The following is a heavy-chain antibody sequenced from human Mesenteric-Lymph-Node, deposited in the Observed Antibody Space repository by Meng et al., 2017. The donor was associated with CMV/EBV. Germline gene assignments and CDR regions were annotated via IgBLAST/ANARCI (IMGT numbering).Heavy chain of an antibody. D-gene: IGHD3-10*01. V-gene: IGHV3-74*01. CDR3: ARDGGYSVDY. CDR1: GFTFSAYW. Sequence: GESLKISCAASGFTFSAYWMHWVRQAPGKGLVWVSRINSDGSSTRYADSVKGRFTISRDNAKNTLYLQMNSLRAEDTAVYYCARDGGYSVDYWGQGTLVTVSS. J-gene: IGHJ4*02. CDR2: INSDGSST.